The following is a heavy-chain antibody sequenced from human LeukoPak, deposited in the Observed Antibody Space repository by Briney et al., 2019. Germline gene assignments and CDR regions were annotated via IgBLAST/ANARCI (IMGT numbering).Heavy chain of an antibody. D-gene: IGHD5-12*01. Sequence: GGSLRLACAASGFTFSSYEMRCVRHQAGGGLEWDSYIISSGGNIYYADSVKGRFTISRDNAKNSLYLQMNSLRAEDTAFYYCVRNHLSGYDRGGDYWGQGTLVTVSS. J-gene: IGHJ4*02. CDR2: IISSGGNI. CDR1: GFTFSSYE. CDR3: VRNHLSGYDRGGDY. V-gene: IGHV3-48*03.